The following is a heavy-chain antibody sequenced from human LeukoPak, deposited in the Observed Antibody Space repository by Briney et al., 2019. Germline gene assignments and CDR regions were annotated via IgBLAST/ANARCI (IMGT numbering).Heavy chain of an antibody. Sequence: GGSLRLSCAASGFTFSSYGMHWVRQAPGKGLEWVAVIWYDGSNKYYADSVKGRFTISRDNSKNTLYLQMNSLRAEDTAVYYCARGGLRYFDWLIDYWSQGTLVTVSS. CDR1: GFTFSSYG. D-gene: IGHD3-9*01. CDR2: IWYDGSNK. J-gene: IGHJ4*02. CDR3: ARGGLRYFDWLIDY. V-gene: IGHV3-33*01.